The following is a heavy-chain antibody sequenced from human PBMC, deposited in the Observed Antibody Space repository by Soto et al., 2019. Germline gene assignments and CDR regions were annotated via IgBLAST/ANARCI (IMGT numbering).Heavy chain of an antibody. CDR3: AISRPYCSGGSCYSVY. Sequence: ASVKVSCKASGYTFTSYDINWVRQATGQGLEWMGWMNPNSGNTGYAQKFQGRVTMTRNTSISTAYMELSSLRSEDTAGYYCAISRPYCSGGSCYSVYWGQGTLVTVSS. D-gene: IGHD2-15*01. CDR1: GYTFTSYD. CDR2: MNPNSGNT. J-gene: IGHJ4*02. V-gene: IGHV1-8*01.